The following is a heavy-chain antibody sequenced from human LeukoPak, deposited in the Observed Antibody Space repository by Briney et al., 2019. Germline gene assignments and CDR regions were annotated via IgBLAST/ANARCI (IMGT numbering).Heavy chain of an antibody. CDR2: IYSGGST. Sequence: GGSLRLSCAASGFTVSSNYMSWVRQAPGKGLEWVSVIYSGGSTYYADSVKGRFTISRDNSKNTLYLQMNSLRAEDTAVYYCARVHSGSYQYYYYYYMDVWGKGTTVTVSS. CDR1: GFTVSSNY. D-gene: IGHD1-26*01. J-gene: IGHJ6*03. CDR3: ARVHSGSYQYYYYYYMDV. V-gene: IGHV3-66*02.